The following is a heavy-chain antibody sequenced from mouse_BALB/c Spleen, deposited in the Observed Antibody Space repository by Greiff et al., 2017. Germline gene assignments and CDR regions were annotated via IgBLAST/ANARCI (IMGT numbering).Heavy chain of an antibody. V-gene: IGHV1-5*01. CDR2: IYPGNSDT. CDR3: TRAKGSSSVFAY. CDR1: GYSFTSYW. J-gene: IGHJ3*01. D-gene: IGHD1-1*01. Sequence: EVQLVESGTVLARPGASVKMSCKASGYSFTSYWMHWVKQRPGQGLEWIGAIYPGNSDTSYNQKFKGKAKLTAVTSASTAYMELSSLTNEDSAVYYGTRAKGSSSVFAYWGQGTLVTVSA.